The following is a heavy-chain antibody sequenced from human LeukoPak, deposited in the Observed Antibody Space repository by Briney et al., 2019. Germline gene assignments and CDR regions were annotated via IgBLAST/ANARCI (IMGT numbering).Heavy chain of an antibody. D-gene: IGHD6-19*01. CDR2: IYYSGST. CDR3: ASRGGIGVAGFDY. V-gene: IGHV4-39*01. CDR1: GGSITSSSYY. J-gene: IGHJ4*02. Sequence: PSETLSPTCTVSGGSITSSSYYWGWIRQPPGKGLEWIGSIYYSGSTYYNPSLKSRVAISVDTSKNQFSLKLSSVTAADTAVYYCASRGGIGVAGFDYWGQGTLVTVSS.